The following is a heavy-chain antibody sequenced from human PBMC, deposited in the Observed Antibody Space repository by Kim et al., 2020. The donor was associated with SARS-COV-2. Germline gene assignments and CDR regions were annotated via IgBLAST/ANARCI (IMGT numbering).Heavy chain of an antibody. D-gene: IGHD2-8*02. J-gene: IGHJ6*02. CDR3: AKVRARLLGYYYYGMDV. Sequence: GGSLRLSCAASGFTFSSYAMSWVRQAPAKGLEWVSAISGSGGSTYYADSVKGRFTISRDNSKNTLYLQMNSLRAEDTAVYYCAKVRARLLGYYYYGMDVWGQGTTVTVSS. CDR2: ISGSGGST. CDR1: GFTFSSYA. V-gene: IGHV3-23*01.